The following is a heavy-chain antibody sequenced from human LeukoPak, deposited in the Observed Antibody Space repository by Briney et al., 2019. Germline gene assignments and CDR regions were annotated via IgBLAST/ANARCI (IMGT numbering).Heavy chain of an antibody. CDR2: IHYSGST. CDR3: ARGQGSGSSWAFDY. J-gene: IGHJ4*02. V-gene: IGHV4-59*01. CDR1: GDSISGYS. Sequence: SETLSLTCSVSGDSISGYSWSWIRQPLGMGLEWIGYIHYSGSTTYNPSLKSRVTISVDPSKHQFSLSLSSVTAADTAVYYCARGQGSGSSWAFDYWGQGTLVTVSS. D-gene: IGHD1-26*01.